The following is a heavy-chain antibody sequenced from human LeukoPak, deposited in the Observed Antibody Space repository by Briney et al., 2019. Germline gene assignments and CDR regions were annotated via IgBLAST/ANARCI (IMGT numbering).Heavy chain of an antibody. J-gene: IGHJ4*02. CDR3: ARDPYYYDSSGYPGGFDY. CDR2: INPSGGST. V-gene: IGHV1-46*01. CDR1: GYTFTSYY. Sequence: ASVKVSCKASGYTFTSYYMHWVRQAPGQGLEWMGIINPSGGSTSYAQKFQGRVTMTRDMSTSTVYMELSSLRAEDTAVYYCARDPYYYDSSGYPGGFDYWGQGTLVTVSS. D-gene: IGHD3-22*01.